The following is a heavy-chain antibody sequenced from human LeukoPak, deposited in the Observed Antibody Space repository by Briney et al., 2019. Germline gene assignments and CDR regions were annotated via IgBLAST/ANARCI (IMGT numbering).Heavy chain of an antibody. J-gene: IGHJ4*02. D-gene: IGHD5-12*01. Sequence: SETLSLTCTVSNASISSNTYYRAWIRQPPGKGLEYIGSINYRGSTYYNPSLKSRVTLSVDTSKNQFSLKLNSVTAADTAVYYCARDGGYGGYDDYWGQGNLVTVSS. CDR3: ARDGGYGGYDDY. V-gene: IGHV4-39*07. CDR1: NASISSNTYY. CDR2: INYRGST.